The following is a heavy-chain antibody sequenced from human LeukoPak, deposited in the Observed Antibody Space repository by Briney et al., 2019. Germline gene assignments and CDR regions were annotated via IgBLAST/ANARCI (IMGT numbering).Heavy chain of an antibody. D-gene: IGHD1-26*01. CDR2: ISWNSGSI. CDR3: VKGRVVGAPANDAFHI. CDR1: GFTFDDYA. V-gene: IGHV3-9*01. J-gene: IGHJ3*02. Sequence: GGSLRLSCTASGFTFDDYAMHWVRQAPGKGLEWVSGISWNSGSIGYKDSVRGRFTISRDNAENSLYLHMKSLRVEDTALYYCVKGRVVGAPANDAFHIWGQGTMVIVSS.